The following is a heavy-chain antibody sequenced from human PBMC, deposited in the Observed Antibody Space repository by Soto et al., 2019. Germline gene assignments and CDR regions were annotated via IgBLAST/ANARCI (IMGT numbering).Heavy chain of an antibody. D-gene: IGHD3-10*01. Sequence: ASVKVSCKASGYTFTGYYMHWVRQAPGQGLEWMGWINPNSGGTNYAQKFQGWVTMTRDTSISTAYMELGRLRSDDTAVYYCARVRIPGYYGSGSWDDAFDIWGQGTMVTVSS. J-gene: IGHJ3*02. V-gene: IGHV1-2*04. CDR2: INPNSGGT. CDR1: GYTFTGYY. CDR3: ARVRIPGYYGSGSWDDAFDI.